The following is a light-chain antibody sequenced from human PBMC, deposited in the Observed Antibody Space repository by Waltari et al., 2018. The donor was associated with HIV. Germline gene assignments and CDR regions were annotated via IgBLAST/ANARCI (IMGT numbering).Light chain of an antibody. CDR1: SGSIARNY. J-gene: IGLJ2*01. CDR3: QCNDPTNYVV. V-gene: IGLV6-57*01. CDR2: DDQ. Sequence: FMLTQPHSVSESPGKTITISCTRSSGSIARNYVQWYQHRPGTSPTAVAIDDQQGPSGVPVRFSATIDSASNSAYLTISGLKTEDEADYYCQCNDPTNYVVFGGGTHLTVL.